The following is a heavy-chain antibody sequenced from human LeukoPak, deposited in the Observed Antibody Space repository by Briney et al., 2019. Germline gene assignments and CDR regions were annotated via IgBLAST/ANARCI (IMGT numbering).Heavy chain of an antibody. Sequence: APVKVSCKASGYTITDYYIHWVRQAPGQGLEWMGWINPNSGGTILAQKFQGRVTMTRDTSINTAYMELSSLRSDDTAVYYCARVASTTRRHDAFDIWGQGTMVTVSS. CDR2: INPNSGGT. CDR3: ARVASTTRRHDAFDI. J-gene: IGHJ3*02. V-gene: IGHV1-2*02. D-gene: IGHD1-1*01. CDR1: GYTITDYY.